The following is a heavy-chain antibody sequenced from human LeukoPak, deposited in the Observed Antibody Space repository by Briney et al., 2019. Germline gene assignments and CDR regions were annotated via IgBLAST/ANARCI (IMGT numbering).Heavy chain of an antibody. D-gene: IGHD3-22*01. J-gene: IGHJ4*02. CDR3: AAGGAPDSSGSFDY. V-gene: IGHV1-58*01. CDR1: GFTFTSSA. CDR2: IVVGSGNT. Sequence: SVKVSCKASGFTFTSSAVQWVRRARGQRLEWIGWIVVGSGNTNYAQKFQERVTITRDMSTSTAYMELSSLRSEDTAVYYCAAGGAPDSSGSFDYWGQGTLVTVSS.